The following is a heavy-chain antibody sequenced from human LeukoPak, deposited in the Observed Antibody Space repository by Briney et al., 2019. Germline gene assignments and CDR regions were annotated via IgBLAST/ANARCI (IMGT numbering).Heavy chain of an antibody. D-gene: IGHD6-13*01. CDR3: ARSEAAAGTDY. CDR1: GGSFSGYS. V-gene: IGHV4-34*01. J-gene: IGHJ4*02. CDR2: INHSGTT. Sequence: SETLSLTCAVYGGSFSGYSWTWIRQPPGKGLEWIGEINHSGTTDYNPSLQSRVTISLDTSKNQFSLKLSSVTAADTAVYYCARSEAAAGTDYWGQGTLVTVSS.